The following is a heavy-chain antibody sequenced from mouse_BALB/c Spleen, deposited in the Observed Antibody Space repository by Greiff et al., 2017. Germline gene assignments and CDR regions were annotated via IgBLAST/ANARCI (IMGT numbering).Heavy chain of an antibody. Sequence: QVHVKQSGAELVRPGASVTLSCKASGYTFTDYEMHWVKQTPVHGLEWIGAIDPETGGTAYNQKFKGKATLTADKSSSTAYMELRSLTSEDSAVYYCTIIYYGKSYWGQGTTLTVSS. CDR1: GYTFTDYE. V-gene: IGHV1-15*01. J-gene: IGHJ2*01. CDR2: IDPETGGT. CDR3: TIIYYGKSY. D-gene: IGHD2-1*01.